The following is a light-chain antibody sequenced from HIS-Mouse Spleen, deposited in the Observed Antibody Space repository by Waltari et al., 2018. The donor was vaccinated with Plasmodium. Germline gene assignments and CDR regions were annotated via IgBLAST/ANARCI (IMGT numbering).Light chain of an antibody. CDR2: EDS. J-gene: IGLJ3*02. CDR1: ALPKKY. Sequence: SYELTQPPSVSVSPGQTARITCSGDALPKKYAYWYQQKSGQAPVLVIYEDSKRPSGCPERFSGSSSGTMATLTISGAQVEDEAGYYCYSTDSSGNHRVFGGGTKLTVL. CDR3: YSTDSSGNHRV. V-gene: IGLV3-10*01.